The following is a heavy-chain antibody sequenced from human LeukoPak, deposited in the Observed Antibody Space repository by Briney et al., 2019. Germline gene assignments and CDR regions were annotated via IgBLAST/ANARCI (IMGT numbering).Heavy chain of an antibody. D-gene: IGHD5-12*01. CDR3: EIYTGYDSF. Sequence: ASVKVSCKASGYTFTSYDINWVRQATGQGLEWMGWVSPDSDYTGYAQTFQGRVTLTRNTSVSTAFMELSSLRSEDTAVYYCEIYTGYDSFWGQGTLVTVSS. V-gene: IGHV1-8*01. J-gene: IGHJ4*02. CDR2: VSPDSDYT. CDR1: GYTFTSYD.